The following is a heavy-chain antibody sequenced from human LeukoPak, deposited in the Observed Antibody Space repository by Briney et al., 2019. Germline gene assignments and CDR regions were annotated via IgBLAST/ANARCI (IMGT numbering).Heavy chain of an antibody. CDR1: GGSISSSDW. CDR3: ARRNTYGPADY. Sequence: SETLSLTCAVSGGSISSSDWWSWVRQPPGKGLEWIGEIHHSGSTIYNPSLKSRVTISVDKSRNQFSLNLSSVTAADTAVYNRARRNTYGPADYWGQGTLVTVSS. J-gene: IGHJ4*02. V-gene: IGHV4-4*02. D-gene: IGHD5-18*01. CDR2: IHHSGST.